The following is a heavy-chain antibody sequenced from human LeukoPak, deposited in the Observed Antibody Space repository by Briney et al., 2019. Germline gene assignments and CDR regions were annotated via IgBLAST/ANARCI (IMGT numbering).Heavy chain of an antibody. CDR1: GFIISDYY. J-gene: IGHJ5*02. D-gene: IGHD3-10*01. V-gene: IGHV3-11*01. Sequence: GGSLRLSCAASGFIISDYYMSWIRQAPGKGLEWLSYSSTSGSTISYADSVKGRFTISRDNAKNSLYLQMNSLRAEDTAVYYCARESYYYGSGAYDPWGQGTLVTDSS. CDR2: SSTSGSTI. CDR3: ARESYYYGSGAYDP.